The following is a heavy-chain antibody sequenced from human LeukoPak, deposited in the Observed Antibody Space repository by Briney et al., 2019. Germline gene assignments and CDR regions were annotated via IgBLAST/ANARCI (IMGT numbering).Heavy chain of an antibody. CDR3: AKDIQPSRLFLYPGAPEQPIVVVPAATNWFDP. CDR2: ISWNSGSI. Sequence: GRSLRLSCAASGFTFDDYAMHWVRQAPGKGLEWVSGISWNSGSIGYADSVKGRFTISRDNAKNSLYLQMNSLRAEDTALYYCAKDIQPSRLFLYPGAPEQPIVVVPAATNWFDPWGQGTLVTVSS. V-gene: IGHV3-9*01. J-gene: IGHJ5*02. CDR1: GFTFDDYA. D-gene: IGHD2-2*01.